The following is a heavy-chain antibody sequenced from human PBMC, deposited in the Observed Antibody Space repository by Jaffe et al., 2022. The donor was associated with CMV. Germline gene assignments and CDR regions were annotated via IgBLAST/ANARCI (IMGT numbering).Heavy chain of an antibody. CDR3: ARGTMVRGVIRYYYYYMDV. V-gene: IGHV3-7*03. CDR1: GFTFSSYW. J-gene: IGHJ6*03. D-gene: IGHD3-10*01. Sequence: EVQLVESGGGLVQPGGSLRLSCAASGFTFSSYWMSWVRQAPGKGLEWVANIKQDGSEKYYVDSVKGRFTISRDNAKNSLYLQMNSLRAEDTAVYYCARGTMVRGVIRYYYYYMDVWGKGTTVTVSS. CDR2: IKQDGSEK.